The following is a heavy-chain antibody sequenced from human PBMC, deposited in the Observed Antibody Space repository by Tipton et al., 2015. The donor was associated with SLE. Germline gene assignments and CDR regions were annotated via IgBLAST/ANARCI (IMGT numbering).Heavy chain of an antibody. CDR2: IWYDGSNK. CDR3: LRSPNYYYGMDV. Sequence: LRLSCAASGFTFSSYGMHWVRQAPGKGLEWVAVIWYDGSNKYYADSVKGRFTISRDNSKNTLYLQMNSLRAEDTAVYYCLRSPNYYYGMDVWGQGTTVTVSS. J-gene: IGHJ6*02. CDR1: GFTFSSYG. V-gene: IGHV3-33*08.